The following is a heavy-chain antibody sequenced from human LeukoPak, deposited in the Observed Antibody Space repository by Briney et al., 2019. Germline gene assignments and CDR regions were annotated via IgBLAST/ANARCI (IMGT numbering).Heavy chain of an antibody. CDR2: INAGNGNT. Sequence: ASVKVSCKASGYTFTSYAMHWVRQAPGQRLEWMGWINAGNGNTKYSQKFQGRVTITADESTSTAYMELSSLRSEDTAVYYCARGATIFGVVIQLAYWGQGTLVTVSS. CDR3: ARGATIFGVVIQLAY. J-gene: IGHJ4*02. CDR1: GYTFTSYA. V-gene: IGHV1-3*01. D-gene: IGHD3-3*01.